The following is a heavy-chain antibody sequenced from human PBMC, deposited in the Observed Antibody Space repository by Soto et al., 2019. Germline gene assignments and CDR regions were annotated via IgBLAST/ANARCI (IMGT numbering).Heavy chain of an antibody. J-gene: IGHJ4*02. D-gene: IGHD5-18*01. CDR1: GYTVTNYV. CDR2: ISASNGNT. V-gene: IGHV1-18*04. Sequence: QVHLVQSGAEVKKPGASVKVSCKASGYTVTNYVFSWVRQAPGQGLEWMGWISASNGNTNYAQRLQGRVTMTTDSSTDTAYMELRSLRSDDTAVYYCAREALGYSYGAFDYWGQGTLVTVSS. CDR3: AREALGYSYGAFDY.